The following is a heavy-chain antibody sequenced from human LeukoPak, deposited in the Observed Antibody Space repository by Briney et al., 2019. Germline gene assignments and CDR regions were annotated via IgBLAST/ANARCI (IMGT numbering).Heavy chain of an antibody. CDR1: GDSISSDNYY. CDR2: IYTTGST. D-gene: IGHD2-2*01. V-gene: IGHV4-61*02. Sequence: PSGTLSLTCAVSGDSISSDNYYWSWIRQPAGKGLEWIGRIYTTGSTNYNPSLKSRVSISVDTSKNQFSLKLNSVTAADTAVYYCARERIGYCSRTSCYAGNWLDPWGQGTLVTVSS. CDR3: ARERIGYCSRTSCYAGNWLDP. J-gene: IGHJ5*02.